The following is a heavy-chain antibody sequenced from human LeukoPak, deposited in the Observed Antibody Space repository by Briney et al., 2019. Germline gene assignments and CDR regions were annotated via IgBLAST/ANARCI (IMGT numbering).Heavy chain of an antibody. Sequence: GGSLRLSCAASGFTFSSYGMHWVRQAPGKGLEWVAFIRYDGSNKYYADSVKGRFTISRDNSKNTLYLQMNSLRAEDTAVYYCAKDNEWLVPGHGPLDYWGQGTLVTVSS. D-gene: IGHD6-19*01. CDR3: AKDNEWLVPGHGPLDY. CDR2: IRYDGSNK. CDR1: GFTFSSYG. J-gene: IGHJ4*02. V-gene: IGHV3-30*02.